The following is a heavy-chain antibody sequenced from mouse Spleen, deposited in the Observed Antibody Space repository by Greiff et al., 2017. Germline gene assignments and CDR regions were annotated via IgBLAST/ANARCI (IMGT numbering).Heavy chain of an antibody. CDR2: INYDGSST. D-gene: IGHD1-1*01. Sequence: EVKLVESEGGLVQPGSSMKLSCTASGFTFSDYYMAWVRQVPEKGLEWVANINYDGSSTYYLDSLKSRFIISRDNAKNILYLQMSSLKSEDTATYYCARYYYGSSLDYWGQGTTLTVSS. CDR1: GFTFSDYY. V-gene: IGHV5-16*01. CDR3: ARYYYGSSLDY. J-gene: IGHJ2*01.